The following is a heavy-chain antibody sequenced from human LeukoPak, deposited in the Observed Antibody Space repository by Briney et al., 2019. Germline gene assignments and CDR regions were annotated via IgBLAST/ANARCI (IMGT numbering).Heavy chain of an antibody. Sequence: GESLKISCKGSGYSFTSYWIGRVRQMPGKGLEWMGIIYPGDSDTRYSPSFQGQVTISADKSISTAYLQWSSLKASDTAMYYCARAGCSGGSCYYPLNYWGQGTLVTVSS. J-gene: IGHJ4*02. CDR2: IYPGDSDT. CDR3: ARAGCSGGSCYYPLNY. CDR1: GYSFTSYW. D-gene: IGHD2-15*01. V-gene: IGHV5-51*01.